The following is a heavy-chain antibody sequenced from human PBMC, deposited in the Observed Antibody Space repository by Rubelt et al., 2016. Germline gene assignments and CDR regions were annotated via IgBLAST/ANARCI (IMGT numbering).Heavy chain of an antibody. Sequence: QVQLQESGPGLVKPSETLSLTRAVYGGSFSGYYCSWIRQPPGKGLEWIGEINHSGSTNYNPSLKSRVTITVETSKKQFPLKLSSVTAADTAVYYCARDSKYQGLDVWGQGTTVTVSS. CDR1: GGSFSGYY. D-gene: IGHD2/OR15-2a*01. CDR2: INHSGST. J-gene: IGHJ6*02. V-gene: IGHV4-34*10. CDR3: ARDSKYQGLDV.